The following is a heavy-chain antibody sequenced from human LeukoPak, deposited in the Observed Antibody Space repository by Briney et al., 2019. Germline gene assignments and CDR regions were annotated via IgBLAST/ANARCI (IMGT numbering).Heavy chain of an antibody. Sequence: SETLSLTCAVYGGSFSGYYWGWIRQPPGKGLEWIGEINHSGSTNYNPSLKSRVTISVDTSKNQFSLKLSSVTAADTAVYYCARGSGWYGGAFDIWGQGTMVTVSS. CDR3: ARGSGWYGGAFDI. V-gene: IGHV4-34*01. CDR1: GGSFSGYY. CDR2: INHSGST. D-gene: IGHD6-19*01. J-gene: IGHJ3*02.